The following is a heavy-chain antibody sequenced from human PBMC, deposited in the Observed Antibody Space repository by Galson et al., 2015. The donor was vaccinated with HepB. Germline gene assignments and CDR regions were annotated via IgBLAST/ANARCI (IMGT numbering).Heavy chain of an antibody. CDR3: ARDEYSSSYNWFDP. CDR1: GFTFSSYS. V-gene: IGHV3-21*01. J-gene: IGHJ5*02. Sequence: SLRLSCAASGFTFSSYSMNWIRQAPGKGLEWVSSISSSSSYIYYADSVKGRFTISRDNAKNSLYLQMNSLRAEDTAVYYCARDEYSSSYNWFDPWGQGTLVTVSS. CDR2: ISSSSSYI. D-gene: IGHD6-6*01.